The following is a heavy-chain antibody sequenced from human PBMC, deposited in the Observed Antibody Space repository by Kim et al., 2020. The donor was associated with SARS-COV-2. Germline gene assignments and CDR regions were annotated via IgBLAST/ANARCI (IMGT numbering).Heavy chain of an antibody. V-gene: IGHV1-2*02. J-gene: IGHJ3*02. CDR2: INPNSGGT. Sequence: ASVKVSCKASGYTFTGYYMHWVRQAPGQGLEWMGWINPNSGGTNYAQKFQGRVTMTRDTSISTAYMELSRLRSDDTAVYYCARESVYYYGSGSYTNAFDIWGQGTMVTVSS. D-gene: IGHD3-10*01. CDR3: ARESVYYYGSGSYTNAFDI. CDR1: GYTFTGYY.